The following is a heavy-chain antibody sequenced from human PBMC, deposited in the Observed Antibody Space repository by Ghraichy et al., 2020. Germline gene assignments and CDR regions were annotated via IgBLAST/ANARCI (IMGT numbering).Heavy chain of an antibody. CDR2: IKTTSEGGPT. Sequence: GGSLRLSCAASGFTFSNAWMSWVRQAPGKGLEWVGRIKTTSEGGPTDYAAPVKGRFIISRDDSKNTLYLQMNSLKTEDTAIYYCTTTLFGMNWGWGQGTLVNVSS. D-gene: IGHD7-27*01. V-gene: IGHV3-15*01. CDR3: TTTLFGMNWG. J-gene: IGHJ4*02. CDR1: GFTFSNAW.